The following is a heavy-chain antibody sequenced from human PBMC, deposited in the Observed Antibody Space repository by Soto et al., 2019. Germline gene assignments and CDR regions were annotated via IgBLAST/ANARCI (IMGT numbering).Heavy chain of an antibody. D-gene: IGHD1-1*01. CDR2: IYYSGST. CDR3: ARQTTGTTNAIPFDP. CDR1: GGSISSSGYY. V-gene: IGHV4-39*01. J-gene: IGHJ5*02. Sequence: SETLSLTCTVSGGSISSSGYYWGWIRQPPGKGLEWIGSIYYSGSTYYNPSLKSRVTISVDTSKNQFSLKLSSVTAADTAVYYCARQTTGTTNAIPFDPWGQGTLVTVSS.